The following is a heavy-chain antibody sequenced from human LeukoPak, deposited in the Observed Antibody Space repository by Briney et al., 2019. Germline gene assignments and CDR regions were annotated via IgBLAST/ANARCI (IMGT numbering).Heavy chain of an antibody. CDR1: GGSISNYY. Sequence: SETLSLTCTVSGGSISNYYWSWVRQPPGKELEWIGYIYDSGSTNYNPSLKSRVTISVDTSKYQFSLKLSSVTAANTAVYYCARDLELGYWGQGTLVTVSS. V-gene: IGHV4-59*01. CDR2: IYDSGST. D-gene: IGHD2/OR15-2a*01. CDR3: ARDLELGY. J-gene: IGHJ4*02.